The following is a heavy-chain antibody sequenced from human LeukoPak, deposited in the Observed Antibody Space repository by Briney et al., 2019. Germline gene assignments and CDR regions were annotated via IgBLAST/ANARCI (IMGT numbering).Heavy chain of an antibody. D-gene: IGHD5-24*01. Sequence: GRSLRLSCAGSGFTFSSYGMHWVRQAPGKGLEWVAVISVDGSNEYYADSVKGRFTISRDNSKNSVYLQINSLRAEDTAVYYCARDLGWLQSDYWGQGTLVTVSS. V-gene: IGHV3-30*03. CDR2: ISVDGSNE. J-gene: IGHJ4*02. CDR1: GFTFSSYG. CDR3: ARDLGWLQSDY.